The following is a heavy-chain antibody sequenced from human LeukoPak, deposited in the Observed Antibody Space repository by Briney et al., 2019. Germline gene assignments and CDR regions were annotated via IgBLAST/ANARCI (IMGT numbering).Heavy chain of an antibody. D-gene: IGHD3-10*01. CDR2: IIPIFGTA. CDR1: GGTFSSYA. Sequence: GASVKVSCKASGGTFSSYAISWVRQAPGQGLEWMGGIIPIFGTANYAQKFQSRVTITADESTSTAYMELSSLRSEDTAVYYCARDRPPSGYYYGMDVWGKGTTVTVSS. CDR3: ARDRPPSGYYYGMDV. J-gene: IGHJ6*04. V-gene: IGHV1-69*13.